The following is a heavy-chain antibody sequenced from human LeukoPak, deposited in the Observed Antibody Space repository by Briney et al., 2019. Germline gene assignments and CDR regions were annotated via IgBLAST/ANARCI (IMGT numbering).Heavy chain of an antibody. J-gene: IGHJ4*02. CDR1: GGTFSSYA. CDR2: IIPIFGTA. V-gene: IGHV1-69*05. CDR3: ARAHYYDSSGYLYYFDY. D-gene: IGHD3-22*01. Sequence: ASVKVSCKASGGTFSSYAISWVRQAPGQGLEWMGGIIPIFGTANYAQKFQGRVTITTDESTSTAYMELSSLRSEDTAVYYCARAHYYDSSGYLYYFDYWGQGTLVTVSS.